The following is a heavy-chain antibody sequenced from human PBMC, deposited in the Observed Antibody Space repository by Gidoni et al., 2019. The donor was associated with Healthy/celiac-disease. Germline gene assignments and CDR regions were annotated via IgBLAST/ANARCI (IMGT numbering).Heavy chain of an antibody. CDR1: GFTFSSYG. CDR3: AKDYYDSSGFYYGYYYYYGMDV. Sequence: QVQLVESGGGVVQPGGSLRVPCAASGFTFSSYGMHWVRQAPGKGLEWVAFIRYDESNKYYADSVKGRFTISRDNSKNTLYLQMNSLRAEDTAVYYCAKDYYDSSGFYYGYYYYYGMDVWGQGTTVTVSS. J-gene: IGHJ6*02. CDR2: IRYDESNK. D-gene: IGHD3-22*01. V-gene: IGHV3-30*02.